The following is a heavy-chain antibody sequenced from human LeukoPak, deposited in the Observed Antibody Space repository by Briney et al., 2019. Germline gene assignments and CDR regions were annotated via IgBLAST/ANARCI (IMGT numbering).Heavy chain of an antibody. J-gene: IGHJ4*02. CDR2: IYYSGSA. CDR1: GGSISSYY. V-gene: IGHV4-59*08. CDR3: ARHGQQLAHHRYYFDY. Sequence: SETLSLTCIVPGGSISSYYWSWIRQPPGKGLEWIGSIYYSGSANYNPSLTSRVTISVDTSKNQFSLNLSSVTAADTAVYYCARHGQQLAHHRYYFDYWGQGTLVTVSS. D-gene: IGHD6-13*01.